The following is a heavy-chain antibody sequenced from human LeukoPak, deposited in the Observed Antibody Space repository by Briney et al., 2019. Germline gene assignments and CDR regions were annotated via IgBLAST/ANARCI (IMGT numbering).Heavy chain of an antibody. CDR3: ARDRRRYYYGSGASAFDI. Sequence: GASVKVSCKASGYTFTSCAISWVRQAPGQGLEWMGWISAYNGNTNYAQKLQGRVTMTTDTSTSTAYMELRSLRSDDTAVYYCARDRRRYYYGSGASAFDIWGQGTMVTVSS. V-gene: IGHV1-18*01. CDR2: ISAYNGNT. CDR1: GYTFTSCA. D-gene: IGHD3-10*01. J-gene: IGHJ3*02.